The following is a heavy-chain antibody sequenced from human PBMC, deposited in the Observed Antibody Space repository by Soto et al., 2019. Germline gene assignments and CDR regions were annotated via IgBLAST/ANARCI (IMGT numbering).Heavy chain of an antibody. CDR2: INPSGGST. J-gene: IGHJ4*02. CDR1: GYTFTSYY. CDR3: ARGGGYTYGSLDY. D-gene: IGHD5-18*01. Sequence: QVQLVQSGAEVKKPGASVKVSCKASGYTFTSYYMHWVRQAPGQGLEWMGIINPSGGSTTYAQKLQGRVTMNRDTSTSTVYMELSSLRSDDTAVYYCARGGGYTYGSLDYCGQGTLVTVSS. V-gene: IGHV1-46*04.